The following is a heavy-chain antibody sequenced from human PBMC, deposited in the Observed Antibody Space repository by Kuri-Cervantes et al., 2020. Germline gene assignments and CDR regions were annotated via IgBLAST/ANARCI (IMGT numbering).Heavy chain of an antibody. Sequence: GGSLRLSCAASGFTFSSYAMHWVRQAPGKGLEYVSAISSNGGSTYYADSVKGRFTISRDNAKNSLYLQMNSLRAEDTAVYYCARALHSGYDSSGYYNYWGQGTLVTVSS. V-gene: IGHV3-64*02. CDR1: GFTFSSYA. CDR3: ARALHSGYDSSGYYNY. J-gene: IGHJ4*02. CDR2: ISSNGGST. D-gene: IGHD3-22*01.